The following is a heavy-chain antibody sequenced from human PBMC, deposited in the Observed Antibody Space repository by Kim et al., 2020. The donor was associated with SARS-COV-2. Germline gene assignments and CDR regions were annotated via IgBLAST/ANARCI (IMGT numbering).Heavy chain of an antibody. CDR1: GFTFSGYA. J-gene: IGHJ4*02. CDR3: VRYGRNYGAVH. CDR2: TTRDGGGS. D-gene: IGHD1-7*01. V-gene: IGHV3-64D*06. Sequence: GGSLRLSCSASGFTFSGYAIHWVRRAPGMGLQYVSATTRDGGGSFYADSVKDRFSIFRDNSKNTLFLQMSGLRIEDTAIYYCVRYGRNYGAVHWGQGTLVSVS.